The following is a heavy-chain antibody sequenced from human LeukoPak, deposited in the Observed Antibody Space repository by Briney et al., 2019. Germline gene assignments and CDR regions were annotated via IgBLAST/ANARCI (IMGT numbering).Heavy chain of an antibody. CDR2: IYYSGST. V-gene: IGHV4-39*01. D-gene: IGHD6-19*01. J-gene: IGHJ4*02. CDR1: GGSISSSSYY. Sequence: PSETLSLTCTVSGGSISSSSYYWRWIRQPPGKGLEWIGSIYYSGSTYYNPSLKSRVTISVDTSKNQFSLKLSSVTAADTAVYYCARQVSGWYHSVFGPRFDYWGQGTLVTVSS. CDR3: ARQVSGWYHSVFGPRFDY.